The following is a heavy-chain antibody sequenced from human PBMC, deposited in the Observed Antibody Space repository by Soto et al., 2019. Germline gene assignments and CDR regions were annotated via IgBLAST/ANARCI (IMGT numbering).Heavy chain of an antibody. Sequence: RASVKVSCKASGYTFTGYYMHWVRQAPGQGLEWMGWINPSSGGTNYAQKFQGWVTMTRDTSISTAYMELSRLRSDDTAVYYCARGRGGYKIWSGDNDAFDIWGQGTMVTVSS. CDR3: ARGRGGYKIWSGDNDAFDI. CDR2: INPSSGGT. J-gene: IGHJ3*02. D-gene: IGHD3-10*01. V-gene: IGHV1-2*04. CDR1: GYTFTGYY.